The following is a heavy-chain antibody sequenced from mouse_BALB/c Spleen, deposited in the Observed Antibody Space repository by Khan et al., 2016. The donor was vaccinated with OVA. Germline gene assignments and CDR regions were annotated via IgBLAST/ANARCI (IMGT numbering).Heavy chain of an antibody. J-gene: IGHJ3*01. CDR1: GFSLTTYG. Sequence: QVQLKQSGPGLVQPSQSLSITCTVSGFSLTTYGVHWFRQSPGKGLEWLGVIRSVGNTDYNAAFISRLSITKVNSKSQVFFKMNSLQADETAMYYCARNFYMYDFTYWGQCTLVTVSA. D-gene: IGHD2-14*01. CDR2: IRSVGNT. CDR3: ARNFYMYDFTY. V-gene: IGHV2-2*01.